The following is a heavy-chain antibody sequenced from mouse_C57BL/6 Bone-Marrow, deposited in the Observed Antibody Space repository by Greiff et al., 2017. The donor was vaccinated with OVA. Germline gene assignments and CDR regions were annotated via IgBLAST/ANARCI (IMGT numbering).Heavy chain of an antibody. CDR3: AREGYYGSSYAWFAY. J-gene: IGHJ3*01. V-gene: IGHV3-6*01. D-gene: IGHD1-1*01. CDR2: ISYDGSN. Sequence: EESGPGLVKPSQSLSLTCSVTGYSITSGYYWNWIRQSPGNKLEWMGYISYDGSNNYNPPLKNRISITRATSKNQFFLKLNSVTTKDTATYYCAREGYYGSSYAWFAYWGQGTLVTVSA. CDR1: GYSITSGYY.